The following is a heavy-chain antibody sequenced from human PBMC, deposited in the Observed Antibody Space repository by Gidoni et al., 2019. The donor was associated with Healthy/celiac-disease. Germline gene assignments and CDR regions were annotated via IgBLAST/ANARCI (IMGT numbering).Heavy chain of an antibody. Sequence: QVQLQESGPGLVKPSGTLSLTCAVSGGSISSSNWWSWVRQPPGKGLEWIGEIYHSGSTNYKPSLKSRVTISVDKSKNQFSLKLSSVTAADTAVYYCARLVRPSSSWIDNGMDVWGQGTTVTVSS. CDR2: IYHSGST. CDR1: GGSISSSNW. J-gene: IGHJ6*02. D-gene: IGHD6-13*01. CDR3: ARLVRPSSSWIDNGMDV. V-gene: IGHV4-4*02.